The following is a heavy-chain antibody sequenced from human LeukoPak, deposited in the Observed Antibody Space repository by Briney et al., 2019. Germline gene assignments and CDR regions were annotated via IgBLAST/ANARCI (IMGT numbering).Heavy chain of an antibody. CDR3: ARVRPAISY. J-gene: IGHJ4*02. CDR2: IKEDGSEK. Sequence: GGSLRLSCGASGFMFRSYWMSWVRQAPGKGLEWVANIKEDGSEKHHVGSVKGRFTISRDNAKNSLYLQMNSLRAEDTAVYYCARVRPAISYWGQGTLVTVSS. V-gene: IGHV3-7*01. CDR1: GFMFRSYW. D-gene: IGHD3-3*02.